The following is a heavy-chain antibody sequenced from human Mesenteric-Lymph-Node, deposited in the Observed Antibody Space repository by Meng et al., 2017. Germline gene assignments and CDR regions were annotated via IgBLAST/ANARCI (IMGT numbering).Heavy chain of an antibody. CDR2: IHHSGSA. Sequence: QVQLKEPGPGLVGPSQTPSLTCTVSGGSMSSGNYYWSWIRQPPGKGLEWIRYIHHSGSAYYNPSLKSRVSISVDTSKNQFSLNLNSMTAADTAVYYCASFDHIPRRNYFDYWGQGTLVTVSS. J-gene: IGHJ4*02. D-gene: IGHD2-21*01. V-gene: IGHV4-30-4*01. CDR1: GGSMSSGNYY. CDR3: ASFDHIPRRNYFDY.